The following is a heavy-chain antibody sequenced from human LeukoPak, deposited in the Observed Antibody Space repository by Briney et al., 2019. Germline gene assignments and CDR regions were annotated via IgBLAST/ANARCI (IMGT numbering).Heavy chain of an antibody. CDR2: IWYDGSNK. CDR3: ARDYSFYLDY. CDR1: GFTSSSYG. Sequence: GGSLRLSCAASGFTSSSYGMHWVRQAPGKGLEWVAVIWYDGSNKYYADSVKGRFTISRDNSKNTLYLQMNSLRAEDTAVYHCARDYSFYLDYWGQGTLVTVSS. V-gene: IGHV3-33*01. J-gene: IGHJ4*02. D-gene: IGHD4-11*01.